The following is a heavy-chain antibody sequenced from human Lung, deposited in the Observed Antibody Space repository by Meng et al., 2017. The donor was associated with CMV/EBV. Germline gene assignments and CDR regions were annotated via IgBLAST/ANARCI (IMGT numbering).Heavy chain of an antibody. D-gene: IGHD3-3*01. CDR3: ARAVNDDFWSEYDRSDRIDY. J-gene: IGHJ4*02. V-gene: IGHV4-34*01. CDR1: GGSLSGSY. CDR2: INHSGTT. Sequence: SETLSLTCAVYGGSLSGSYWGWIRQTPEKGLGWIGEINHSGTTTYNPSLKSRVTISIDKSKNQFSLQLSSVTAADTAVYYCARAVNDDFWSEYDRSDRIDYWGQGTPVTVSS.